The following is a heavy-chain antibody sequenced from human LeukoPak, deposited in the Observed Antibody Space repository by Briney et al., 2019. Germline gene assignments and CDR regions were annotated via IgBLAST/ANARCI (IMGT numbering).Heavy chain of an antibody. D-gene: IGHD5-24*01. CDR1: GGSISSGGYS. CDR3: ARGKVATINWFDP. Sequence: PSPTLSLTCAVSGGSISSGGYSWSWIRQPPGKGLEWIGYIYHSGSTYYNPSLKSRVTISEDRSKNQFSLRLSSVTAADTAVYYCARGKVATINWFDPWGQGTLVTVSS. CDR2: IYHSGST. J-gene: IGHJ5*02. V-gene: IGHV4-30-2*01.